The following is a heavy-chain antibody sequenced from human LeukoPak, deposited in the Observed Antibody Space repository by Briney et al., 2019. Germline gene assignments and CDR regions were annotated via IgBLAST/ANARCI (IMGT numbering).Heavy chain of an antibody. D-gene: IGHD3-9*01. CDR1: GYTFTSYG. CDR3: ARDAHEGRYYDILTGYEHNWFDP. J-gene: IGHJ5*02. V-gene: IGHV1-18*01. CDR2: ISAYNGNT. Sequence: GASVKVSCKASGYTFTSYGISWVRQAPGQGLEWMGWISAYNGNTNYAQKLQGRVTMTTDTSTSTAYMELRSLRSDGTAVYYCARDAHEGRYYDILTGYEHNWFDPWGQGTLVTVSS.